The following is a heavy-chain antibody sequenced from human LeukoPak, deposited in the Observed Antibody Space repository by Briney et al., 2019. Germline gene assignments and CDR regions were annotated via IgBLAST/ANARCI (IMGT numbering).Heavy chain of an antibody. J-gene: IGHJ5*02. V-gene: IGHV3-15*01. CDR3: TTDGSSWDNWFDP. CDR2: IKSKTDGGTT. D-gene: IGHD6-13*01. CDR1: GFTFSNAW. Sequence: GGSLRLSCAASGFTFSNAWMSWVRQAPGKGLEWVGRIKSKTDGGTTDYAAPVKGRFTISRDDSKNTLYLQMNSLKTEDTAVYYCTTDGSSWDNWFDPWGQGTLVTVSS.